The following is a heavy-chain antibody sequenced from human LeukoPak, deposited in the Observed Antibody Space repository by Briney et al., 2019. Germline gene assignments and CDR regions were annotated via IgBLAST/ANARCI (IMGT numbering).Heavy chain of an antibody. CDR3: ARASLWFGELLSRYYYMDV. D-gene: IGHD3-10*01. CDR1: GFTFSSYS. CDR2: ISSSSTI. J-gene: IGHJ6*03. Sequence: PGGSLRLSCAASGFTFSSYSMNWVRQAPGKGLEWVSYISSSSTIYYADSVKGRFTISRDNAKNSLYLQMNSLRAEDTAVYYCARASLWFGELLSRYYYMDVWGKGTTVTVSS. V-gene: IGHV3-48*04.